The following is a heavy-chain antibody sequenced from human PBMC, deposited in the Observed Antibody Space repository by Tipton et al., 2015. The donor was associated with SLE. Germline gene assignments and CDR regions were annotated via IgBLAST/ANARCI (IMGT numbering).Heavy chain of an antibody. V-gene: IGHV4-34*01. D-gene: IGHD2-15*01. CDR2: INHSGST. CDR3: ASSLGSSYWFAY. CDR1: GGSFSGYY. J-gene: IGHJ4*02. Sequence: TLSLTCAVCGGSFSGYYWSWIRQPPGKGLEWSGEINHSGSTNYNPSLKSRVTISVDTSKNQFSLKLSSVTAADTAVYYCASSLGSSYWFAYWGQGTMVTVSS.